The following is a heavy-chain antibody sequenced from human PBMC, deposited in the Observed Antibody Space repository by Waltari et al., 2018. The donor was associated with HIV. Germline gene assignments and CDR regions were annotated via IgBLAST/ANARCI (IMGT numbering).Heavy chain of an antibody. CDR2: ISGSGGST. CDR3: TKEQYGTLGGA. D-gene: IGHD6-6*01. CDR1: GFTFHSYA. V-gene: IGHV3-23*01. Sequence: EVQLLESGGDLVQPGGSLRPSCAASGFTFHSYAMSWVRQAPGKGLEWVSYISGSGGSTYYADSVKGRFTISRDNSKNTLYLQMNSLRAEDTALYYCTKEQYGTLGGAWGQGTTVTVSS. J-gene: IGHJ6*02.